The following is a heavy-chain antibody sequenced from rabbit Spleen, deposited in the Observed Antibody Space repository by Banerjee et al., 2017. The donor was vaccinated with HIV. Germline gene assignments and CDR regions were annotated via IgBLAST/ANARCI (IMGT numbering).Heavy chain of an antibody. J-gene: IGHJ6*01. CDR2: IYGGVIGST. V-gene: IGHV1S45*01. CDR1: GFSFSTDYY. D-gene: IGHD1-1*01. Sequence: QQQLEESGGGLVKPRGTLTLTCSASGFSFSTDYYMCWVRQAPGKGLESIACIYGGVIGSTYYATWAKGRFTISTTSSTTVTLQITSLTAADTATYFCARDLTGVIGWNFSLWGQGTLVTVS. CDR3: ARDLTGVIGWNFSL.